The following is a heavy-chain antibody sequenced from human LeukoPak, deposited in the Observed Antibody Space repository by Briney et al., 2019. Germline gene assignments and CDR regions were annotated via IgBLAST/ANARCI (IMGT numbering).Heavy chain of an antibody. J-gene: IGHJ4*02. CDR3: TRYSSGWYYFDY. CDR1: GFTFSGSA. CDR2: IRSKANSYAT. V-gene: IGHV3-73*01. D-gene: IGHD6-19*01. Sequence: PGGSLRLSCAASGFTFSGSAMHWVRQASGKGPEWVGRIRSKANSYATAYAASVKGRFTISRDDSKNTAYLQMNSLKTEDTAVYYCTRYSSGWYYFDYWGQGTLVTVSS.